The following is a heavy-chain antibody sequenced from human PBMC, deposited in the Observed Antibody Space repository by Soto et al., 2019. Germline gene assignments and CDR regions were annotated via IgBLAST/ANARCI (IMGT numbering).Heavy chain of an antibody. D-gene: IGHD2-21*01. CDR1: GYTFRRYG. Sequence: ASEKVSCKASGYTFRRYGIMWVRQAPGQGLEGMGWISGYNGNTNSAEKLRGRLTMTTDASTTTPYMGLRSLRSDDTAIYSCARDQGFRVVINSNWLVPRGKGILVTVSS. V-gene: IGHV1-18*01. J-gene: IGHJ5*02. CDR2: ISGYNGNT. CDR3: ARDQGFRVVINSNWLVP.